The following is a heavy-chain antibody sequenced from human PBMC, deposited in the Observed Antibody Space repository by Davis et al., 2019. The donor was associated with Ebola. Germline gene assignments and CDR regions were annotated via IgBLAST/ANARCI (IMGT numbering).Heavy chain of an antibody. CDR1: GFSLSTSGVG. J-gene: IGHJ6*04. CDR2: IYWDDDK. CDR3: AHIARVRYCSSTSCHYYYYGMDV. V-gene: IGHV2-5*02. D-gene: IGHD2-2*01. Sequence: FGPTLVKPTQTLTLTCTFSGFSLSTSGVGVGWIRQPPGKALEWLALIYWDDDKRYSPSLKSRLTITKDTSKNQVVLTMTNMDPVDTATYYCAHIARVRYCSSTSCHYYYYGMDVWGKGTTVTVSS.